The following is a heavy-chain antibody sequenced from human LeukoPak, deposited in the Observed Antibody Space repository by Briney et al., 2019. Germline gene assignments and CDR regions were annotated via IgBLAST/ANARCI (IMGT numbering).Heavy chain of an antibody. D-gene: IGHD3-22*01. CDR2: ISYDGSNK. CDR1: GFAFSSYA. Sequence: GGSLRLSCAASGFAFSSYAMHWVRQAPGKGLEWVAVISYDGSNKYYADSVKGRFTISRDNSKNTLYLQMNSLRAEDTAVYYCAREAYYYDSSGYGYFDYWGQGTLVTVSS. CDR3: AREAYYYDSSGYGYFDY. J-gene: IGHJ4*02. V-gene: IGHV3-30-3*01.